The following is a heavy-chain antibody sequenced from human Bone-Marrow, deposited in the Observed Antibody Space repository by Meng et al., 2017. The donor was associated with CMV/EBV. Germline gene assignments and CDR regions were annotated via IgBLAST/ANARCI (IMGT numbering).Heavy chain of an antibody. V-gene: IGHV4-59*01. Sequence: SEPLSLTCTVSGDFMDNYYWSWIRQSPGKGLEWIGYIYYSGSTNYNPSLKSRVTISVDTSKNQFSLKLSSVTAADTAVYYCARVGDPFWSGYYFDYWGQGTLVTVSS. D-gene: IGHD3-3*01. CDR1: GDFMDNYY. CDR3: ARVGDPFWSGYYFDY. J-gene: IGHJ4*02. CDR2: IYYSGST.